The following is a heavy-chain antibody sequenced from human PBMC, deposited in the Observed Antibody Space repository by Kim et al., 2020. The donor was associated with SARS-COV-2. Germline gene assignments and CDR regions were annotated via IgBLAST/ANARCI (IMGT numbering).Heavy chain of an antibody. CDR3: ATNSGSYLPDWFDP. V-gene: IGHV3-30*04. Sequence: GGSLRLSCAASGFTFSSYAMHWVRQAPGKGLEWVAVISYDGSNKYYADSVKGRFTISRDNSKNTLYLQMNSLRAEDTAVYYCATNSGSYLPDWFDPWGQGTLVTVSS. CDR1: GFTFSSYA. J-gene: IGHJ5*02. CDR2: ISYDGSNK. D-gene: IGHD1-26*01.